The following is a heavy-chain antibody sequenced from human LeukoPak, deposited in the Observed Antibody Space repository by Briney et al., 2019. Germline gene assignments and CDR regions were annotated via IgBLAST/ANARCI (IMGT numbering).Heavy chain of an antibody. CDR1: GFTFSSYS. Sequence: GGSLRLSCAASGFTFSSYSMNWVRQAPGKGLEWVSSISSSSSYIYYADSVKGRFTISWDNAKKSLYLQMNSLRAEDTAVYYCARSGKIYFDWLLDYWGQGTLVTVSS. V-gene: IGHV3-21*01. CDR3: ARSGKIYFDWLLDY. D-gene: IGHD3-9*01. J-gene: IGHJ4*02. CDR2: ISSSSSYI.